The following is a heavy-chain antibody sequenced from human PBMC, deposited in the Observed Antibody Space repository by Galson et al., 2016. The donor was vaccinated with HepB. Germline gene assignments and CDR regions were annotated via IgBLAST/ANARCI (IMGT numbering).Heavy chain of an antibody. Sequence: CAISGDSVSSNTAVWNWLRQSPSRGLEWLGRTYYRSKWFNDYAVSVKGRVVIIPDTSTNQVTLHLNSVTPEDTAVYYCARGDFWSGFDPWGQGTLVTVSS. CDR2: TYYRSKWFN. D-gene: IGHD3-3*01. J-gene: IGHJ5*02. CDR3: ARGDFWSGFDP. CDR1: GDSVSSNTAV. V-gene: IGHV6-1*01.